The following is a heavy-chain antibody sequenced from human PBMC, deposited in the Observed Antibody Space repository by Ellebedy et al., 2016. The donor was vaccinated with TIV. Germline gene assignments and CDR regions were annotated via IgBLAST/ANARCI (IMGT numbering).Heavy chain of an antibody. D-gene: IGHD6-13*01. V-gene: IGHV3-7*04. CDR1: ALTFSNYW. J-gene: IGHJ4*02. Sequence: PGGSLRLSCAASALTFSNYWMTWVRQAPGKGLEWVANINQDGSEVYFVDSVKGRFSIPRDNAKNLMFLQMNSLRAEDTAVYYCARGGSDSSGYWVDWGQGTLVTVSA. CDR3: ARGGSDSSGYWVD. CDR2: INQDGSEV.